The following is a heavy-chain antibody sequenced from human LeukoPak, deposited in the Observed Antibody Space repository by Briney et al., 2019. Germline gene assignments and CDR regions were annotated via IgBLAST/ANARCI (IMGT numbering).Heavy chain of an antibody. CDR3: ATIRGYCSGGRCYSDWYFDL. CDR2: IYYSGTT. CDR1: GGSVSSASDY. Sequence: SETPSDTRTVSGGSVSSASDYWSWIRQPPGKGLEWIGYIYYSGTTNYNPSLKSRVTVSVDTSKNQFYLRLTSVTAADTAVYYCATIRGYCSGGRCYSDWYFDLWDRGTLVTVSS. V-gene: IGHV4-61*01. J-gene: IGHJ2*01. D-gene: IGHD2-15*01.